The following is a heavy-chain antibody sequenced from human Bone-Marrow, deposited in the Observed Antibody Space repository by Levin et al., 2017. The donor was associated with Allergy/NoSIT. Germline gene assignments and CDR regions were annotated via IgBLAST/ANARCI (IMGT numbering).Heavy chain of an antibody. V-gene: IGHV3-66*01. CDR2: IHSGDTT. CDR1: GFTVSGTD. D-gene: IGHD3-3*01. J-gene: IGHJ6*02. CDR3: ASRSVRFLGTPPSGFAGGYDG. Sequence: GGSLRLSCAASGFTVSGTDMSWLRQAPGKGLEWVSVIHSGDTTYYADSVKGRFTISRDNSKNTLSLQMNSLRVEDTAVYYCASRSVRFLGTPPSGFAGGYDGWGQGTTVTVSS.